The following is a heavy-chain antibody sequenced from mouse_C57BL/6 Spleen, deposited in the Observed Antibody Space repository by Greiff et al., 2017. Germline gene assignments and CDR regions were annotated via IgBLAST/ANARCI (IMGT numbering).Heavy chain of an antibody. CDR1: GYTFTDYY. CDR3: ARAPASPYAMDY. D-gene: IGHD6-1*01. CDR2: INPNNGGT. J-gene: IGHJ4*01. Sequence: EVQLQQSGPELVKPGASVKISCKASGYTFTDYYMNWVKQSHGKSLEWIGDINPNNGGTSYNQKFKGKATLTVDKSSSTAYMELRSLTSEDSAVDNCARAPASPYAMDYWGQGTSVTVSS. V-gene: IGHV1-26*01.